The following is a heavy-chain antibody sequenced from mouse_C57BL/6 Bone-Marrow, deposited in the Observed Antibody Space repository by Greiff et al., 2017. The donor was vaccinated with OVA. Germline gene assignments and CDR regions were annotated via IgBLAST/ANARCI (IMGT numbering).Heavy chain of an antibody. J-gene: IGHJ3*01. CDR1: GFTFSSYA. CDR2: ISSGGDYI. D-gene: IGHD2-1*01. Sequence: EVQRVESGEGLVKPGGSLKLSCAASGFTFSSYAMSWVRQTPEERLEWVAYISSGGDYIYYADTVKGRFTISRDNARNTLYLQMSSLKSEDTAMYYCTRDRGNLFAYWGQGTLVTVSA. CDR3: TRDRGNLFAY. V-gene: IGHV5-9-1*02.